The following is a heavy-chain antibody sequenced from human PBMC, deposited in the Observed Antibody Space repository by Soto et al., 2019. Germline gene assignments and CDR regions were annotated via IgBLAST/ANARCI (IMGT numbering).Heavy chain of an antibody. D-gene: IGHD2-21*01. CDR3: AKDRGDAIPGYGMDV. CDR2: VSYDGRDK. CDR1: GPSFGNFG. V-gene: IGHV3-30*18. Sequence: QVQLVESGGGVVQPGRSLRLSCAPSGPSFGNFGLHWVRQTPGKGLHWVAFVSYDGRDKYYTQSVKGRFTISRDRSRHTLYLQMNSLRPGDTGVYYCAKDRGDAIPGYGMDVWGQGTSVTVSS. J-gene: IGHJ6*02.